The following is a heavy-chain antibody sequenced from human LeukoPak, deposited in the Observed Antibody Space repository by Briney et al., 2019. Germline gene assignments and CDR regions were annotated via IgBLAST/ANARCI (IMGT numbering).Heavy chain of an antibody. CDR2: ISSSSSYI. J-gene: IGHJ4*02. D-gene: IGHD3-10*01. Sequence: GGSLRLSCAACGFTFSSYSMNWVRQAPGKGLEWVSSISSSSSYIYYADSVKGRFTISRDNAKNSLYLQMNSLRAEDTAVYYCARDQGAARRGLDCWGQGTLVTVSS. CDR1: GFTFSSYS. V-gene: IGHV3-21*01. CDR3: ARDQGAARRGLDC.